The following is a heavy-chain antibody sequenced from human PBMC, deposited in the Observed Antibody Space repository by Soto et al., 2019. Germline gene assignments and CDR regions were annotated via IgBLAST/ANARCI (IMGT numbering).Heavy chain of an antibody. J-gene: IGHJ4*02. D-gene: IGHD3-3*01. CDR2: ISSSGSTI. V-gene: IGHV3-48*04. CDR1: GFTFSSYG. Sequence: GGSLRLSCAASGFTFSSYGMHWVRQAPGKGLEWVSYISSSGSTIYYADSAKGRFTISRDNAKNSLYLQMNSLRAEDTAVYYCARDRWYYDFWSGYSDYWGQGTLVTVSS. CDR3: ARDRWYYDFWSGYSDY.